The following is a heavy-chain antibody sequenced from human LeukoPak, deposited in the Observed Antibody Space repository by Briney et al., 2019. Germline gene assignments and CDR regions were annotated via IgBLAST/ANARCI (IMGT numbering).Heavy chain of an antibody. D-gene: IGHD3-9*01. CDR2: IYYSGST. CDR1: GGSFNNSY. CDR3: ARSKDILTGYCFDY. Sequence: SETLSLTCAAYGGSFNNSYWSWIRQPPGKGLEWIGYIYYSGSTNYNPSLKSRVTISVDTSKNQFSLKLSSVTAADTAVYYCARSKDILTGYCFDYWGQGTLVTVSS. J-gene: IGHJ4*02. V-gene: IGHV4-59*01.